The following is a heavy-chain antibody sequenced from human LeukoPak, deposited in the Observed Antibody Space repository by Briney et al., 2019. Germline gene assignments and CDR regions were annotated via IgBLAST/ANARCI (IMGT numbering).Heavy chain of an antibody. V-gene: IGHV3-30*04. Sequence: GGSLRLSCAASGFTFSSYAMHWVRQAPGKGLEWVAVISYDGSNKYYADFVKGRFTISRDNSKNTLYLQMNGLRAEDTAVYYCAREAGLIAVADYWGQGTLVTVSS. D-gene: IGHD6-19*01. CDR2: ISYDGSNK. J-gene: IGHJ4*02. CDR1: GFTFSSYA. CDR3: AREAGLIAVADY.